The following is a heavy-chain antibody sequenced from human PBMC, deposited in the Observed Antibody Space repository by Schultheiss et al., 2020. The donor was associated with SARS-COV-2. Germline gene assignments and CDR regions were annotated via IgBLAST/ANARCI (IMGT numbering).Heavy chain of an antibody. CDR2: IYYSGSS. J-gene: IGHJ6*02. D-gene: IGHD3-10*01. V-gene: IGHV4-59*01. CDR3: ARGPPGGGYHYYGMDV. Sequence: GSLRLSCTVSGGSISSSYWSWIRQPPGKGLEWIGYIYYSGSSNYNPSLKSRVTMSVDTSKNQLSLKLRSVTAADTAVYYCARGPPGGGYHYYGMDVWGQGTTVTVSS. CDR1: GGSISSSY.